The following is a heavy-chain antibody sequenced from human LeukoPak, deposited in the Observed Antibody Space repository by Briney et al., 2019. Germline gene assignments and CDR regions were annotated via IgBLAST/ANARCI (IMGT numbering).Heavy chain of an antibody. CDR3: ARDHPYYHDN. Sequence: PGGSLRLSCAASGFTFSSYSMNWVRQAPGKGLEWVSSISSSSSYIYYADSVKGRFTISRDNSKNALYLQMNSLRAEDTAVYYCARDHPYYHDNWGQGTLVTVSS. D-gene: IGHD3-22*01. J-gene: IGHJ4*02. V-gene: IGHV3-21*04. CDR2: ISSSSSYI. CDR1: GFTFSSYS.